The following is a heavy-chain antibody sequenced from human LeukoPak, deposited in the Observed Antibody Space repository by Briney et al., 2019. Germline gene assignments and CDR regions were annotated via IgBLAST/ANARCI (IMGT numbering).Heavy chain of an antibody. D-gene: IGHD6-19*01. CDR3: ARVYSSGWYQFVDY. V-gene: IGHV1-46*01. Sequence: ASVKVSFKASGYTFTSYYLHWVRQPPGQGLEWMGIINPSGGSTSYAQKFQGRVTMTRDMSTSTVYMELSSLRSEDTAVYYCARVYSSGWYQFVDYWGQGTLVTVSS. CDR1: GYTFTSYY. CDR2: INPSGGST. J-gene: IGHJ4*02.